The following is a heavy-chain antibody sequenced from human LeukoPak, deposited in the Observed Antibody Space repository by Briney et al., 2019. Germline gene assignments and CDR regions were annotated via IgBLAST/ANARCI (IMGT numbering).Heavy chain of an antibody. J-gene: IGHJ3*01. Sequence: PGGSLRLSCAASGFTFSSYEMSWLRQAPGKGLEWVSYISSSGSTIYYADSVKGRFTISRDNAKNSLYLQMNSLRAEDTAVYYCARARSSGSHRVVNASDVWGQGTMVTVSS. D-gene: IGHD1-26*01. CDR3: ARARSSGSHRVVNASDV. CDR2: ISSSGSTI. CDR1: GFTFSSYE. V-gene: IGHV3-48*03.